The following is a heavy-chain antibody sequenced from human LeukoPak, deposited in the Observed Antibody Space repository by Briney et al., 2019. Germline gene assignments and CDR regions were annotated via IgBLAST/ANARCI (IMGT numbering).Heavy chain of an antibody. J-gene: IGHJ4*02. CDR2: IYYSGST. CDR3: AREGTTGWAF. Sequence: SETLSLTCTVSGGSISSYYWSWIRQPPGKGPEWIGYIYYSGSTKYNPSFNSRVTMSVDTSKNQISLKLSSVTAADTAVYFCAREGTTGWAFWGQGTLVTVSS. D-gene: IGHD1-1*01. CDR1: GGSISSYY. V-gene: IGHV4-59*01.